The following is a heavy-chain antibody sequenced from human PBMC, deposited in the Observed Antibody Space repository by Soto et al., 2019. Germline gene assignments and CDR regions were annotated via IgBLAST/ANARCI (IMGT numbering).Heavy chain of an antibody. Sequence: QVQLVQSEAEVRKPGSSVTVSGKASGRTFSSYTISWVRQAPGQGLEWMGGIIPIFGTANYAQKFQGRVTITADESTSTAYMELSSLRSEDTAVYYCARGNHRWLQLWYFDLWGRGTLVTVSS. CDR3: ARGNHRWLQLWYFDL. V-gene: IGHV1-69*12. CDR2: IIPIFGTA. CDR1: GRTFSSYT. J-gene: IGHJ2*01. D-gene: IGHD5-12*01.